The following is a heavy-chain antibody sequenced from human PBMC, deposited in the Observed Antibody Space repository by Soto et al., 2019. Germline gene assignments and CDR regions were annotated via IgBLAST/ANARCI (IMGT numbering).Heavy chain of an antibody. CDR3: GKHRLNYGGYYGMDV. J-gene: IGHJ6*02. CDR2: ISGSGGST. CDR1: GFTFSSYA. D-gene: IGHD3-16*01. V-gene: IGHV3-23*01. Sequence: GGSLRLSCAASGFTFSSYAMSWVRQAPGKGLEWVSAISGSGGSTYYADSVKGRFTISRDNSKNTLYLQMNSLRAEDTAVYYCGKHRLNYGGYYGMDVWGQGTTVTVSS.